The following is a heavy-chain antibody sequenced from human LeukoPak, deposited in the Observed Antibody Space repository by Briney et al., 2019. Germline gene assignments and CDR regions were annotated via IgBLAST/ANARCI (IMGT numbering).Heavy chain of an antibody. D-gene: IGHD5-24*01. J-gene: IGHJ4*02. Sequence: SETLSLTCTVSGGSISNYYWSWIRQPPGKGLEWIGYMSYSGNTNYNPSLKSRVTISLDTSKNQFSLKLTSVTAADTAPYYCARGDGYNWEYFFDYWGQGTLVTVSS. CDR3: ARGDGYNWEYFFDY. CDR1: GGSISNYY. CDR2: MSYSGNT. V-gene: IGHV4-59*01.